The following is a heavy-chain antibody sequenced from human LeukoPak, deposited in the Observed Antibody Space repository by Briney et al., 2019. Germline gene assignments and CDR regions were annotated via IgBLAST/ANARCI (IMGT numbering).Heavy chain of an antibody. V-gene: IGHV3-30*02. CDR3: AKMESAAAGSDY. CDR2: IRYDGSNK. CDR1: GFTFSSYG. Sequence: GGSLRLSCAASGFTFSSYGMHWVRQAPGKGLEWVAFIRYDGSNKYYADSVKGRFTISRDNSKNTLYLQMNSLRAEDTAAYYCAKMESAAAGSDYWGQGTLVTVSS. J-gene: IGHJ4*02. D-gene: IGHD6-13*01.